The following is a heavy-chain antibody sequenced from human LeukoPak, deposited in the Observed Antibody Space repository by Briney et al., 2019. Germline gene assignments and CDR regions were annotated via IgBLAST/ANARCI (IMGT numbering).Heavy chain of an antibody. CDR2: ISYDGSNK. CDR1: GFTFSGYA. CDR3: ARDPKDIVVVPAAIGQRGEDY. D-gene: IGHD2-2*01. J-gene: IGHJ4*02. Sequence: GRSLRLSCAASGFTFSGYAMHWVRQAPGKGLEWVAVISYDGSNKYYADSVKGRFTISRDNAKNSLYLQMNSLRAEDTAVYYCARDPKDIVVVPAAIGQRGEDYWGQGTLVTVSS. V-gene: IGHV3-30-3*01.